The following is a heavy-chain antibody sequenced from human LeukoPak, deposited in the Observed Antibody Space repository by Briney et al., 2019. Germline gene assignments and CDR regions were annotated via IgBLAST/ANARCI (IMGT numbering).Heavy chain of an antibody. CDR2: IYYSGST. CDR3: ARKSSTNLPNYYYYYYYMDV. J-gene: IGHJ6*03. CDR1: GGSISSSSYY. D-gene: IGHD2-2*01. Sequence: SETLSLTCTVSGGSISSSSYYWGWIRQPPGKGLEWIGSIYYSGSTYYNPSLKGRVTISVDTSKNQFSLKLSSVTAADTAVYYCARKSSTNLPNYYYYYYYMDVWGKGTTVTVSS. V-gene: IGHV4-39*01.